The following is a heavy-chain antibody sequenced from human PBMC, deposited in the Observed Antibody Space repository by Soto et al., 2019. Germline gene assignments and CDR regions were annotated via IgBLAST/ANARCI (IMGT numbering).Heavy chain of an antibody. CDR2: MNPNSGNT. CDR3: AREGRYGNIQDNTFDN. Sequence: QVQLVQSGAEVKRSGASVRISCKASGYTFNRHDINWVRQATGQGPEWIGWMNPNSGNTGYAQKFQGRVTMTRDSSITTAYMDLGSLPSEDTAIYYCAREGRYGNIQDNTFDNWGQGTMVSVSS. J-gene: IGHJ3*02. V-gene: IGHV1-8*01. D-gene: IGHD2-15*01. CDR1: GYTFNRHD.